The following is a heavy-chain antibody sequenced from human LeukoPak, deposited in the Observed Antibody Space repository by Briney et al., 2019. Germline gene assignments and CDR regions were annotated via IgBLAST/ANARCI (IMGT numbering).Heavy chain of an antibody. J-gene: IGHJ4*02. CDR3: ARELSGTTSYYFDY. D-gene: IGHD1-7*01. Sequence: PRGSLRLSCAASGFTFSSYEMNWVSQAPGKGLEWVSYISTSGNTRYYADSVKGRFTISRDNAKNSLYLQMNSLRVEDTAVYYCARELSGTTSYYFDYWGQGTLVTVSS. CDR1: GFTFSSYE. V-gene: IGHV3-48*03. CDR2: ISTSGNTR.